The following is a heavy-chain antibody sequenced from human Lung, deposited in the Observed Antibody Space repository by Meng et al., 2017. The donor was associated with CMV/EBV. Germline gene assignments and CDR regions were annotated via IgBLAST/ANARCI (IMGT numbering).Heavy chain of an antibody. CDR1: GFTFSDYY. J-gene: IGHJ6*02. CDR2: ISSSGSTI. CDR3: ARTGTSANYYYYYGMDV. D-gene: IGHD1/OR15-1a*01. V-gene: IGHV3-11*01. Sequence: SXAASGFTFSDYYMSWIRQAPGKGLEWVSYISSSGSTIYYADSAKGRFTISRDNAKNSLYLQMNSLRAEDTAVYYCARTGTSANYYYYYGMDVWGQGXTVTVSS.